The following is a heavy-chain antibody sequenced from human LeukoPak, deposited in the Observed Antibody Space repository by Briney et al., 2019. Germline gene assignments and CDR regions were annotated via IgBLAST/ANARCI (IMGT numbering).Heavy chain of an antibody. D-gene: IGHD6-13*01. CDR3: ARDRLGYSSSWYTDAPYYYYYMDV. V-gene: IGHV3-74*01. Sequence: GGSLRLSCAASGFTFSSYWMHWVRQAPGKGLVWVSRINSDGSSTSYADSVKGRFTISRDNSKNTLYLQMNSLRAEDTAVYYCARDRLGYSSSWYTDAPYYYYYMDVWGKGTTVTISS. CDR1: GFTFSSYW. CDR2: INSDGSST. J-gene: IGHJ6*03.